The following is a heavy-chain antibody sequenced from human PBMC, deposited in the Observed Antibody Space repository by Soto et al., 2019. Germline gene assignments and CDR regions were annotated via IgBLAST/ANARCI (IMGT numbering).Heavy chain of an antibody. D-gene: IGHD2-15*01. CDR2: IAYDGSNT. J-gene: IGHJ4*02. V-gene: IGHV3-30*18. Sequence: QVHLVESGGGVVQPGRSLRLTCATSGFTFRSYGMHWFRQAPGKGLQWVAFIAYDGSNTYYADSVRGRFPISRDNSENTLFLQMNNLSGEDTAVYYCAKHPTPFDFVSVSDYWGQGSLVTVSS. CDR1: GFTFRSYG. CDR3: AKHPTPFDFVSVSDY.